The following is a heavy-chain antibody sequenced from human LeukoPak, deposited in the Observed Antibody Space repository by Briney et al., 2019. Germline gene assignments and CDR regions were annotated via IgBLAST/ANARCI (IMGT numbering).Heavy chain of an antibody. CDR2: ISSSSSYI. D-gene: IGHD6-6*01. J-gene: IGHJ6*03. Sequence: GGSLRLSCAASGFTFSSYSMNWVRQAPGKGLEWVSSISSSSSYIYYADSVKGRFTISRDNAKNSLYLQMNSLRAEDTAVYYCARATYSSSPGYYYYYYMDVWGKGTTVTVSS. CDR1: GFTFSSYS. CDR3: ARATYSSSPGYYYYYYMDV. V-gene: IGHV3-21*01.